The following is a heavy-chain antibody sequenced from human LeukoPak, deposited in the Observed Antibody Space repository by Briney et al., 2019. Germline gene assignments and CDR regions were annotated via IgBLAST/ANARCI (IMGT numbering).Heavy chain of an antibody. CDR1: GGSISSYY. V-gene: IGHV4-59*01. Sequence: SETLSLTCTVSGGSISSYYWSWIRQPPGKGLEWIGYIYYSGSTNYNPSLKSRVTISVDTSKNQFSLKLSSVTAADTAVYYCARDSQYDSTGHAPWGQGTLVTVSS. CDR2: IYYSGST. D-gene: IGHD3-22*01. CDR3: ARDSQYDSTGHAP. J-gene: IGHJ5*02.